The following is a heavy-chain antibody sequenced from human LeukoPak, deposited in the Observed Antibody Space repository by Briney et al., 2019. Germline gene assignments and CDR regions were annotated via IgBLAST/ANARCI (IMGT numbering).Heavy chain of an antibody. D-gene: IGHD3-22*01. CDR1: GFTFSSYA. CDR3: AKAKYYYDSSGFDAFDI. CDR2: ISYDGSNK. J-gene: IGHJ3*02. Sequence: GGSLRLSCAASGFTFSSYAMHWVRQAPGKGLEWVAVISYDGSNKYYADSVKGRFTISRDNSKNTLYLQMNSLRAEDTAVYYCAKAKYYYDSSGFDAFDIWGQGTMVTVSS. V-gene: IGHV3-30-3*01.